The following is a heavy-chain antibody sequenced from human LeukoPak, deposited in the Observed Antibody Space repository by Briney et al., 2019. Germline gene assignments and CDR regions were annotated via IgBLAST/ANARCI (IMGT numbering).Heavy chain of an antibody. D-gene: IGHD6-6*01. CDR1: GFSVSSNY. CDR3: ARDGSARSLGN. CDR2: IDNDGNT. J-gene: IGHJ4*02. V-gene: IGHV3-53*01. Sequence: GGSLRLSCAASGFSVSSNYMSWVRQAPGKGLEWVSVIDNDGNTYYADSVKGRFTISRDNSKNTLYLQMNSLRAEDTAVYYCARDGSARSLGNWGQGTLVSVSS.